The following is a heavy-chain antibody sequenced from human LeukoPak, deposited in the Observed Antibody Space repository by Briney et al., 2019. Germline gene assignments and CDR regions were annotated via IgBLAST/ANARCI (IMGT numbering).Heavy chain of an antibody. V-gene: IGHV3-48*04. Sequence: GGSLRLSCAASGFTFSHYGMHWVRQAPGKGLEWVSYISLSSSTIYYADSVKGRFTISRDNAKNSLYLQMNSLRAKDTAVYYCARHLLNYYGSGSCAFDIWGQGTIVTVSS. J-gene: IGHJ3*02. D-gene: IGHD3-10*01. CDR2: ISLSSSTI. CDR3: ARHLLNYYGSGSCAFDI. CDR1: GFTFSHYG.